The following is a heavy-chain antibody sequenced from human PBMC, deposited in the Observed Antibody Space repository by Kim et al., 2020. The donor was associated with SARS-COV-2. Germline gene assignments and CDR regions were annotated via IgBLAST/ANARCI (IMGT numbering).Heavy chain of an antibody. D-gene: IGHD5-18*01. Sequence: GGSLRLSCAASGFTFRNAWMSWVRQAPGKGLEWVGRIKTKTDGGTADSAAPVKGRFTVSRDDSKDTLYLQMNTLKAEDTAVYYCITEGYTYGYHSLGSWGQGTLVTVSS. J-gene: IGHJ5*02. CDR1: GFTFRNAW. V-gene: IGHV3-15*01. CDR2: IKTKTDGGTA. CDR3: ITEGYTYGYHSLGS.